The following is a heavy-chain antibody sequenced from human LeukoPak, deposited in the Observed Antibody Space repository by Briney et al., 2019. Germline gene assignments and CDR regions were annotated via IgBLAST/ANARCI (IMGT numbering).Heavy chain of an antibody. V-gene: IGHV4-39*07. CDR2: IYYSGST. J-gene: IGHJ4*02. CDR3: ARDSGSYVGFDY. D-gene: IGHD1-26*01. Sequence: PSETLSLTCTVSGGSISSSSYYWGWLRQPPGKGLEWIGSIYYSGSTYYNPSLKSRVTISVDTSKNQFSLKLSSVTAADTAVYYCARDSGSYVGFDYWGQGTLVTVSS. CDR1: GGSISSSSYY.